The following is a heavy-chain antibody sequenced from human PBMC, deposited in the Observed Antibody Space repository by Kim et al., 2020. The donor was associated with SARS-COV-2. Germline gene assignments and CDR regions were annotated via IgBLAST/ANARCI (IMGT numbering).Heavy chain of an antibody. V-gene: IGHV4-59*01. D-gene: IGHD6-13*01. CDR3: ARDRSSSSWHYYYGMDV. J-gene: IGHJ6*02. Sequence: SETLSLTCTVSGGSISSYYWSWIRQPPGKGLEWIGYIYYSGSTNYNPSLKSRVTISVDTSKNQVSLKLSSVTAADTAVYYCARDRSSSSWHYYYGMDVWGQGTTVTVSS. CDR2: IYYSGST. CDR1: GGSISSYY.